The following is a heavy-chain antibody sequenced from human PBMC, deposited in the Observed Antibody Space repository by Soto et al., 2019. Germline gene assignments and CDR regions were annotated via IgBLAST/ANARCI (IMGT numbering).Heavy chain of an antibody. V-gene: IGHV1-3*01. D-gene: IGHD3-10*01. J-gene: IGHJ6*02. CDR1: GYTFTSYA. CDR3: ASSYYGSGNPKDYYYGMDV. Sequence: QVQLVQSGAEVKKPGASVKVSCKASGYTFTSYAMHWVRQAPGQRLEWMGWINAGNGNTKYSQKFQGRVTITRDTSASTAYMELSGLRSEDTAVYYCASSYYGSGNPKDYYYGMDVWGQGTTVTVSS. CDR2: INAGNGNT.